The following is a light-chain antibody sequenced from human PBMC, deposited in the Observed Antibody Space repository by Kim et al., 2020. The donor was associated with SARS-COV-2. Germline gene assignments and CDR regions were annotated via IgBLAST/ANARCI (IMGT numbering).Light chain of an antibody. CDR3: QKYNSAPRT. CDR1: QGITNY. V-gene: IGKV1-27*01. CDR2: AAS. Sequence: ASVGDRATSTCRASQGITNYWAWYQQKPGKVPKLLIYAASTLQSGVPSRFSGSGSGTDFTLTISSLQPEDVATYYCQKYNSAPRTFGQGTKVDIK. J-gene: IGKJ1*01.